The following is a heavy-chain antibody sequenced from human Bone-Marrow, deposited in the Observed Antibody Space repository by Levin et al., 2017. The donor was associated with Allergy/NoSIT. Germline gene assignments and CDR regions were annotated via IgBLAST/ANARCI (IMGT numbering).Heavy chain of an antibody. CDR1: GFDFSDYV. J-gene: IGHJ2*01. D-gene: IGHD3-10*01. Sequence: PGGSLRLSCAASGFDFSDYVMHWVRQAPGKGLEWVAVVSYDGRNDYYADSVKGRFTVSRDNSKNTLSLQLNSLRAEDTAVYYCARDIARSIRWYFGLWGRGTLVTVSS. V-gene: IGHV3-30*04. CDR2: VSYDGRND. CDR3: ARDIARSIRWYFGL.